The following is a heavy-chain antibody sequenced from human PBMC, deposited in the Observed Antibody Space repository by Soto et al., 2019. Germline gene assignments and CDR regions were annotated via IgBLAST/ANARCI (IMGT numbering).Heavy chain of an antibody. CDR2: ISSDGDIT. CDR3: VKVSTFYDILTGYYSTNFFDP. Sequence: AGGSLRLSCSASGFTFSEYSMHWVRQAPGKGLQYVSTISSDGDITYYADSVKGRFTISRDNSKNTLYLQMNSLRPEDTAVYYCVKVSTFYDILTGYYSTNFFDPWGQGTQVTVSS. D-gene: IGHD3-9*01. CDR1: GFTFSEYS. V-gene: IGHV3-64D*06. J-gene: IGHJ5*02.